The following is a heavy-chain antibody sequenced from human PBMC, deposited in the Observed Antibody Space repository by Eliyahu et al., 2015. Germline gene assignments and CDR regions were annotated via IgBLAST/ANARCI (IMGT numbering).Heavy chain of an antibody. V-gene: IGHV4-34*01. D-gene: IGHD6-19*01. Sequence: QVQLQQWGAGLLKPSEXLSLTCAVYXGSFIGYYWSWIRQPPGKGLXWIGEINHSGSTNYNPSLKSRVTISVDTSKNQFSLKLSSVTAADTAVYYCGLTRYYYYGMDVWGQGTTVTVSS. CDR1: XGSFIGYY. CDR2: INHSGST. J-gene: IGHJ6*02. CDR3: GLTRYYYYGMDV.